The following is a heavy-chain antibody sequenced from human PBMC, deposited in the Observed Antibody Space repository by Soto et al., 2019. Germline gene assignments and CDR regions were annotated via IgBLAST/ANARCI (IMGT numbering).Heavy chain of an antibody. CDR1: GFTFSNAW. D-gene: IGHD1-26*01. Sequence: PGGSLRLSCAASGFTFSNAWMSWVRQAPGKGLEWVGRFRGKTDGGTTDNAAPVKGRFTISRDDSKNTLYLQMNSLKIEDTAVYYCTTEYSGSYSFDYWGQGTLVTVSS. CDR3: TTEYSGSYSFDY. CDR2: FRGKTDGGTT. V-gene: IGHV3-15*01. J-gene: IGHJ4*02.